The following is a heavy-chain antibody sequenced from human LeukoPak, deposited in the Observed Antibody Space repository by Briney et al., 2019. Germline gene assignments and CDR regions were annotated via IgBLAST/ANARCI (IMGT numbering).Heavy chain of an antibody. J-gene: IGHJ4*02. V-gene: IGHV1-69-2*01. D-gene: IGHD6-19*01. CDR1: GYTFTDYY. CDR2: VDPEDGET. CDR3: ATSEYSSGWYATDY. Sequence: ASVKDSCKVSGYTFTDYYMHWVQQAPGKGLEWMGLVDPEDGETIYAEKFQGRVTITADTSTDTAYMELSSLRSEDTAVYYCATSEYSSGWYATDYWGQGTLVTVSS.